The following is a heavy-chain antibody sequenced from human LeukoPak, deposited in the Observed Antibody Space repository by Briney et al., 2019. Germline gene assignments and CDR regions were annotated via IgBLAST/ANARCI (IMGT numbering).Heavy chain of an antibody. J-gene: IGHJ4*02. CDR2: IYHSGST. Sequence: SQTLSLTCAVSGGSISSGGYSWSWIRQPPGKGLEWIGYIYHSGSTYYNPSLKSRVTISVDRSKNQFSLKLSSVTAADTAVYYCARGFVACYGDSCYFDYWGQGTLVTVSS. D-gene: IGHD2-15*01. V-gene: IGHV4-30-2*01. CDR3: ARGFVACYGDSCYFDY. CDR1: GGSISSGGYS.